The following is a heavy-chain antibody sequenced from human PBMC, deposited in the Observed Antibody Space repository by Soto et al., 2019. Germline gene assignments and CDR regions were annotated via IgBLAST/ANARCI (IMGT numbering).Heavy chain of an antibody. CDR2: INHSGST. J-gene: IGHJ4*02. V-gene: IGHV4-34*01. CDR3: ARDGGGCYVAAAGTQRLIDY. CDR1: GGSFSGYY. D-gene: IGHD6-13*01. Sequence: SETLSLSCAVYGGSFSGYYWSWIRQPPGKGLEWIGEINHSGSTNYNPSLKSRVTISVDTSKNQFSLKLSSVTAADTAVYYCARDGGGCYVAAAGTQRLIDYWGPGTLVT.